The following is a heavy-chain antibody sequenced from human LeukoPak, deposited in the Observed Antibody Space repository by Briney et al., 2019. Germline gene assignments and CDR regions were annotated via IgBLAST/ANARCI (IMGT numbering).Heavy chain of an antibody. CDR1: GGSISGGSYY. J-gene: IGHJ6*03. CDR2: IYTSGST. D-gene: IGHD5-12*01. V-gene: IGHV4-61*02. CDR3: AREGGYDSFDYYYYMDV. Sequence: SETLSLTCTVSGGSISGGSYYWIWIRQPAGKGLEWIGRIYTSGSTNYNPSLKSRVTISVDTSKNQFSLKLSSVTAADTAVYYCAREGGYDSFDYYYYMDVWGKGTTVTISS.